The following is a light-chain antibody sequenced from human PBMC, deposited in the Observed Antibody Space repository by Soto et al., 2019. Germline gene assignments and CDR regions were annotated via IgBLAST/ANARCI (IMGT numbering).Light chain of an antibody. V-gene: IGKV1-39*01. CDR3: QQSYRAVT. J-gene: IGKJ5*01. Sequence: DIHMTQSPSSLSASVGYRFTITCRASQSISSYLNWYQQKPGKAPKLLIYAASSLQSGVPSRLSGSGSGTDFTLTISSLQPEDFATYYCQQSYRAVTFGQGTRLEIK. CDR2: AAS. CDR1: QSISSY.